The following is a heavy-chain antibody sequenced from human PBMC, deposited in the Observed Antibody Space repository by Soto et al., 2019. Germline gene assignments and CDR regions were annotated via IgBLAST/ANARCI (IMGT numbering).Heavy chain of an antibody. CDR3: ARGHYDYWSGYFATIDY. CDR2: IHYSGST. CDR1: GGSISSYY. Sequence: EPLSLTCTVSGGSISSYYWSWIRQPPGKGLEWIGYIHYSGSTKYNPSLKSRVTISADTSKNQFSLKLSSVTAADTAVYYCARGHYDYWSGYFATIDYWGQGTRVTVSS. V-gene: IGHV4-59*08. D-gene: IGHD3-3*01. J-gene: IGHJ4*02.